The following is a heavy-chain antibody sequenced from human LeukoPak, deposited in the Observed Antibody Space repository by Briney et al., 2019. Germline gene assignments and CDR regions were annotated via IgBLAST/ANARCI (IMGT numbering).Heavy chain of an antibody. CDR3: ARVPGAWAPILVTYDAFDI. CDR1: GFTFSSYW. D-gene: IGHD3-9*01. V-gene: IGHV3-7*01. CDR2: IKQDGSEK. J-gene: IGHJ3*02. Sequence: GGSLRLSCAASGFTFSSYWMSWVRQAPGKGLEWVANIKQDGSEKYYVDSVKGRFTISRDNAKNSLYLQMNSLRAEDTAVYYCARVPGAWAPILVTYDAFDIWGQGTMVTVSS.